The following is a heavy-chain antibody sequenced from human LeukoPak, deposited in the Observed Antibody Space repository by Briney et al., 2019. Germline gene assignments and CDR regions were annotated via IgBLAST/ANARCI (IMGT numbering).Heavy chain of an antibody. D-gene: IGHD2-2*01. CDR2: IRSKVYAGTA. J-gene: IGHJ6*02. Sequence: GGSLRLSCTASGYTFANDAVSWVRQAPGKGLEWVGFIRSKVYAGTAQYAASVKGRFTISRDDSKSIAYFQMNSLKIEDTAVYYCTRGLSRAYYYNGMDVWGQGTTVTVSS. CDR3: TRGLSRAYYYNGMDV. V-gene: IGHV3-49*04. CDR1: GYTFANDA.